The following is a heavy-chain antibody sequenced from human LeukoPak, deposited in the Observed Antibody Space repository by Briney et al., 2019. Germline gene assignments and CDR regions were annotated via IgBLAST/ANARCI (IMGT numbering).Heavy chain of an antibody. Sequence: GRSLRLSCAASGFTFSSYAMSWVRQAPGKGLEWVSAISGSGGSTYYADSVKGRFTISRDNSKNTLYLQMNSLRAEDTAVYYCAKDGVYSSSSYYYYYMDVWGKGTTVTASS. CDR1: GFTFSSYA. J-gene: IGHJ6*03. CDR2: ISGSGGST. D-gene: IGHD6-6*01. CDR3: AKDGVYSSSSYYYYYMDV. V-gene: IGHV3-23*01.